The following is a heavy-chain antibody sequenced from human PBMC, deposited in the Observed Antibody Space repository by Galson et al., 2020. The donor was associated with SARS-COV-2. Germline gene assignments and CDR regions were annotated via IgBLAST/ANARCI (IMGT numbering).Heavy chain of an antibody. CDR1: GFTFSSYA. CDR2: ISYDGSNK. Sequence: GGSLRLSCAASGFTFSSYAMHWVRQAPGKGLEWVAVISYDGSNKYYADSVKGRFTISRDNSKNTLYLQMNSLRAEDTAVYYCAREERMGSSWYNYYYYMDVWGKGTTVTVSS. CDR3: AREERMGSSWYNYYYYMDV. V-gene: IGHV3-30-3*01. D-gene: IGHD6-13*01. J-gene: IGHJ6*03.